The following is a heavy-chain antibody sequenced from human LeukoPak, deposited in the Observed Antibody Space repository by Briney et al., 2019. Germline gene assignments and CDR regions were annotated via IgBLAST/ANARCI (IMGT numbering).Heavy chain of an antibody. Sequence: ASVKVSCKASGYNFKSYDINWVRQAPGQGLEWMGWITPNSGGTNYTQKFQGRVTMTRDTSITTAYMELSRLRSDDTAVYYCARGYSYGLNWFDPWGQGTLVTVSS. D-gene: IGHD5-18*01. CDR3: ARGYSYGLNWFDP. CDR1: GYNFKSYD. CDR2: ITPNSGGT. V-gene: IGHV1-2*02. J-gene: IGHJ5*02.